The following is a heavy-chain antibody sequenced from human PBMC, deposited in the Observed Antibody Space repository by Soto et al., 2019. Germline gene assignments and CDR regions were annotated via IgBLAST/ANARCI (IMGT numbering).Heavy chain of an antibody. CDR2: IYYSGST. J-gene: IGHJ3*02. D-gene: IGHD3-22*01. Sequence: KPSETLSLTCSVSGGSITIYYWSWIRQPPGKGLEWIAYIYYSGSTSYNPSLKSRVSISLDTSKNQFSLKLSSVTAADTAVYYCARTYDGSGPNSGGYGFDIWGQGTMVT. CDR3: ARTYDGSGPNSGGYGFDI. V-gene: IGHV4-59*01. CDR1: GGSITIYY.